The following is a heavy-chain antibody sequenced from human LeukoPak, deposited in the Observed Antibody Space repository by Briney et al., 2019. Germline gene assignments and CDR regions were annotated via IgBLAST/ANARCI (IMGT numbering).Heavy chain of an antibody. D-gene: IGHD6-13*01. CDR2: INHSEST. V-gene: IGHV4-34*01. J-gene: IGHJ6*03. CDR3: ARARKNRGYSSSWYSSNVLSYMDV. Sequence: PSETLSLTCAVYGGSFSGYYWSWIRQPPGKGLEWIGEINHSESTNYNPSLKSRVTISVDTSKNQFSLKLSSVTAADTAVYYCARARKNRGYSSSWYSSNVLSYMDVWGKGTTVTVSS. CDR1: GGSFSGYY.